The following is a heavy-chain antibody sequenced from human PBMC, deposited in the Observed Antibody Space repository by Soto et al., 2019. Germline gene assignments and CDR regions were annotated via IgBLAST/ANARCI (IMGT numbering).Heavy chain of an antibody. CDR3: ARRAYGWETYDY. D-gene: IGHD3-10*01. Sequence: GESLKISCEGSGYSFTSYWISWVRQMPGKGLEWMGRIDPSDSYTNYSPSFQGHVTISADKSISTASLQWSSLKASDTAMYYCARRAYGWETYDYWGQGTLVTVSS. CDR2: IDPSDSYT. CDR1: GYSFTSYW. V-gene: IGHV5-10-1*01. J-gene: IGHJ4*02.